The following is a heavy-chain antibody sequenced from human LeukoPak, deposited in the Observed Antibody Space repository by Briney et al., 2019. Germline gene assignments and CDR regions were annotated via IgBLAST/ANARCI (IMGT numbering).Heavy chain of an antibody. CDR3: ARDIAPSFFSVVVAATFDY. J-gene: IGHJ4*02. CDR2: ISSSSSYI. V-gene: IGHV3-21*01. CDR1: GFTFSSYS. D-gene: IGHD2-15*01. Sequence: GGSLRLSCAASGFTFSSYSMNWVRQAPGKGLEWVSSISSSSSYIYYADSVKGRFTISRDNAKNSLYLQMNSLRAEDTAVYYCARDIAPSFFSVVVAATFDYWGQGTLVTVSS.